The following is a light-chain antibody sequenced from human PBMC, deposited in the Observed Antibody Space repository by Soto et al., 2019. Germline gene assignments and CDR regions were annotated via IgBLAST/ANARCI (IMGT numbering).Light chain of an antibody. CDR2: GAS. CDR1: QSFSSN. Sequence: IGMTQSAATLSVSPGERATLSCRASQSFSSNLAWYQQKPGQAPRLLIYGASTRATGVPARFSGSGSGTEFTLTISSLQSEDFAVYYCQQYNNWPRTFGQGTRLEIK. CDR3: QQYNNWPRT. J-gene: IGKJ5*01. V-gene: IGKV3-15*01.